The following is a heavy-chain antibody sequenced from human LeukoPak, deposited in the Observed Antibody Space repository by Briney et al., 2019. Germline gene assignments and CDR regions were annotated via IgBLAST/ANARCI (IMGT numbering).Heavy chain of an antibody. D-gene: IGHD2-2*01. CDR2: MWYDGRNK. Sequence: GASLRLSRAATAFTFNKYGTNCARQDPGKGLGGVAIMWYDGRNKYFADSVMGRFTISKDNSKNTVYLQMNSMRNDDTAVYHGARAGIDNALDYWGPGTQVTVSS. CDR1: AFTFNKYG. CDR3: ARAGIDNALDY. J-gene: IGHJ4*02. V-gene: IGHV3-33*01.